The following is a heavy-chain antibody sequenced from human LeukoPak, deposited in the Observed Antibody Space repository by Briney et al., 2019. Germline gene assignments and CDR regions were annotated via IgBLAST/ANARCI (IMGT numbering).Heavy chain of an antibody. V-gene: IGHV3-74*01. CDR1: GFTFSNYW. CDR3: AKDAGFSTYYFDY. J-gene: IGHJ4*02. Sequence: GGSLRLSCAASGFTFSNYWMLWVRHAPGKGLVWVSRIHSDGGSTSYADSVKGRFTISRDNSKNTLYLQMNSLRAEDTAVYYCAKDAGFSTYYFDYWGQGTLVTVSS. CDR2: IHSDGGST.